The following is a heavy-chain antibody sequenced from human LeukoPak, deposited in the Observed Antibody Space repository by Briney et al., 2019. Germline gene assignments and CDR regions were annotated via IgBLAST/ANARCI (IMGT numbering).Heavy chain of an antibody. CDR3: ARENYYDSSGYYYYYGMDV. CDR2: IWYDGSNK. J-gene: IGHJ6*02. D-gene: IGHD3-22*01. CDR1: GFTFSSYG. Sequence: GGSLRLSCAASGFTFSSYGMHWVRQAPGKGLEGVAVIWYDGSNKYYADSVKGRFTISRDNSKNTLYLQMNSLRAEDTAVYYCARENYYDSSGYYYYYGMDVWGQGTTVTVSS. V-gene: IGHV3-33*01.